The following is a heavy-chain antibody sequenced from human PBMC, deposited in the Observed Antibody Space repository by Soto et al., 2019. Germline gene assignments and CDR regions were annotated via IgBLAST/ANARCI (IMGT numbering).Heavy chain of an antibody. CDR2: TYYRSKWYN. V-gene: IGHV6-1*01. CDR1: GDSVSSNSAA. Sequence: PSQTLSLTCAISGDSVSSNSAAWNWIRQSPSRGLEWLGRTYYRSKWYNDYAVSVKSRITINPDTSKNQFSLQLNSVTPEDTAVYYCARDWVVGDSSGYYYDYYYGMDVCGQRTTVTVSS. D-gene: IGHD3-22*01. CDR3: ARDWVVGDSSGYYYDYYYGMDV. J-gene: IGHJ6*02.